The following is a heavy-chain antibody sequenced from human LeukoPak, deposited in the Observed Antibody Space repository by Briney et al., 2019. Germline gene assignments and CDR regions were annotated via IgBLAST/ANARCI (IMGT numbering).Heavy chain of an antibody. Sequence: GASVKVSCKASGYTFTSYGISWVRQAPGQGLEWMGWISAYNGNTNYAQKLQGRVTMTTDTSTSTAYMELRSLRSDDTAVYYCAGDLTRAGYSSSWYDAFDIWGQGTMVTVSS. J-gene: IGHJ3*02. D-gene: IGHD6-13*01. CDR1: GYTFTSYG. V-gene: IGHV1-18*01. CDR3: AGDLTRAGYSSSWYDAFDI. CDR2: ISAYNGNT.